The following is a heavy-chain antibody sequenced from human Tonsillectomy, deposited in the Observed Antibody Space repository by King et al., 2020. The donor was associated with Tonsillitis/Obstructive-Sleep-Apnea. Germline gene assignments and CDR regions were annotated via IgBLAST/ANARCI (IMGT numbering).Heavy chain of an antibody. D-gene: IGHD5-18*01. CDR2: ISSTGST. J-gene: IGHJ5*02. CDR3: ARDLDTAPYNWFDP. CDR1: GGSITSYY. V-gene: IGHV4-4*07. Sequence: QLQESGPGLVKPSETLSLTCTVSGGSITSYYGSWIRQPAGKGLEWIGLISSTGSTNYNPSLKSRVTMSVDTSRNQFSLKLSSVTAADTAVYFCARDLDTAPYNWFDPWGQGTLVTVSS.